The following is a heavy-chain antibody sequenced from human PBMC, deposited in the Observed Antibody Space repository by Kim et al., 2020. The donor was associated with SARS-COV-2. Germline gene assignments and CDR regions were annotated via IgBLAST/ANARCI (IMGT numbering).Heavy chain of an antibody. CDR2: IKQDGSVK. J-gene: IGHJ4*02. V-gene: IGHV3-7*01. D-gene: IGHD3-16*01. CDR1: GFSFGNYW. Sequence: GGSLRLSCSASGFSFGNYWMNWVRQASWKGLEWVANIKQDGSVKYYVDSVNGRFTISRDNAKNSLYLQMNSLRAEDTALYYCARDLCDYWGQGTLVTVSS. CDR3: ARDLCDY.